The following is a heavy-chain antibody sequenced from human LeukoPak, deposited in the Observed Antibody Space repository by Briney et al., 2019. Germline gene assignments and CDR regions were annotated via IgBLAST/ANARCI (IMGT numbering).Heavy chain of an antibody. CDR1: GGSISSSSYY. Sequence: SETLSLTCTVPGGSISSSSYYWGWIRQPPGKGLEWIGSIYYSGSTYYNPSLKSRVTISVDTSKNQFSLKLSSVTAADTAVYYCASLYSSSWYWFDPWGQGTLVTVSS. CDR2: IYYSGST. V-gene: IGHV4-39*07. D-gene: IGHD6-13*01. CDR3: ASLYSSSWYWFDP. J-gene: IGHJ5*02.